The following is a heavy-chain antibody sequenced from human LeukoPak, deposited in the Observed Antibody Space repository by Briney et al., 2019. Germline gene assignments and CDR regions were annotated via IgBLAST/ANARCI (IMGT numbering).Heavy chain of an antibody. CDR2: INAGNGNT. V-gene: IGHV1-3*03. CDR3: ARFRGSYYDY. J-gene: IGHJ4*02. D-gene: IGHD1-26*01. Sequence: ASVKVSCKASGYTFTSYGISWVRQAPGQRLEWMGWINAGNGNTKYSQEFQGRVTITRDTSASTAYMELSSLRSEDMAVYYCARFRGSYYDYWGQGTLVTVSS. CDR1: GYTFTSYG.